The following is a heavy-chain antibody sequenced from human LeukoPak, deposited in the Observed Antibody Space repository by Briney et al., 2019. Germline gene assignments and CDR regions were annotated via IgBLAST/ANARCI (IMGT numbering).Heavy chain of an antibody. D-gene: IGHD2-15*01. CDR2: IYSSGST. Sequence: SETLSLTCNVSGGSIRGYYWSWIRQPPGKGLEWIGYIYSSGSTNHNPSLKSRVTMSVDTSKNQFSLKLSSVTAADTAVYYCASGTNYCSGGSCYGDYWGRGTLVTVSS. CDR3: ASGTNYCSGGSCYGDY. CDR1: GGSIRGYY. V-gene: IGHV4-59*12. J-gene: IGHJ4*02.